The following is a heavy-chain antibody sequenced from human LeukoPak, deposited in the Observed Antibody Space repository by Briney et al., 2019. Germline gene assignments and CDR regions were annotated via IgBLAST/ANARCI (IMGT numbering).Heavy chain of an antibody. CDR3: ATTTTIASWFDP. D-gene: IGHD2-21*01. J-gene: IGHJ5*02. Sequence: LETLSLTCSVSGGSISGYYWSWVRQPPGKGLEWIGYIYTSGSTNYNPSLKSRVTISVDTSKNQFSLKLSSVTAADTAVYYCATTTTIASWFDPWGQGTLVTVSS. V-gene: IGHV4-4*09. CDR1: GGSISGYY. CDR2: IYTSGST.